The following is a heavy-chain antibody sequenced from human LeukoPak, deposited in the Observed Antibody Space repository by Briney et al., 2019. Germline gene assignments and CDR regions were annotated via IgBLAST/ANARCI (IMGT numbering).Heavy chain of an antibody. CDR2: IYPGDSDS. D-gene: IGHD6-25*01. J-gene: IGHJ4*02. CDR1: GYSFTNYW. Sequence: GESLKISCKGSGYSFTNYWIGWVRQMPGKGLEWMGVIYPGDSDSRYSPSFQGHVTISVDKSISTAYLQWSSLKASDTAMYYCARQSSIAAARNWGQGTLVTVSS. V-gene: IGHV5-51*01. CDR3: ARQSSIAAARN.